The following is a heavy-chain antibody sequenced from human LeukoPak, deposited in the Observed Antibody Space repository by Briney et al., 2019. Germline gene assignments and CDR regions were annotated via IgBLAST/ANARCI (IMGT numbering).Heavy chain of an antibody. CDR1: GYTFTSYY. CDR2: INPSGGST. Sequence: ASVRVSCKASGYTFTSYYMHWVRQAPGQGLEWMGIINPSGGSTSYAQKFQGRVTMTRDTSTSTVYMELSSLRSEDTAVYCCARVGPHDAFDIWGQGTMVTVSS. D-gene: IGHD1-14*01. J-gene: IGHJ3*02. V-gene: IGHV1-46*03. CDR3: ARVGPHDAFDI.